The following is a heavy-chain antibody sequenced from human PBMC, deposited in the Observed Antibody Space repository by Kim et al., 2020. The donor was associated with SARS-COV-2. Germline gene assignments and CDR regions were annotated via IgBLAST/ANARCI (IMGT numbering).Heavy chain of an antibody. D-gene: IGHD6-6*01. CDR2: IIPVFGTP. CDR1: GDNFKSYV. V-gene: IGHV1-69*13. Sequence: SVKVSCKASGDNFKSYVITWVRQAPGQGLEWMGDIIPVFGTPNYAPRFQGRVTITADESTNTAYMELSSLKSDDTAVYYCAREWQLVLDFWGKGSLVTV. CDR3: AREWQLVLDF. J-gene: IGHJ4*02.